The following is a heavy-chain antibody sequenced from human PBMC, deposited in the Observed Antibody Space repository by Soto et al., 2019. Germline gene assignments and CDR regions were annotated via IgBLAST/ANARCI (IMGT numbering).Heavy chain of an antibody. CDR2: ISYDGSNK. D-gene: IGHD1-20*01. CDR1: GFTFSSYG. V-gene: IGHV3-30*18. CDR3: AKVSGIRPPYYYGMDV. Sequence: GGSLRLSCAASGFTFSSYGMHWVRQAPGKGLEWVAVISYDGSNKYYADSVKGRFTISRDNSKNTLYLQMNSLRAEDTAVYYCAKVSGIRPPYYYGMDVWGQGTTVTVS. J-gene: IGHJ6*02.